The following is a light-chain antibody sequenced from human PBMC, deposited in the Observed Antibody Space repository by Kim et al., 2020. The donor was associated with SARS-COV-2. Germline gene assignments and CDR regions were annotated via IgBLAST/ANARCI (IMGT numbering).Light chain of an antibody. CDR1: QSVSSSY. Sequence: EIVLTQSPGTLSLSPGERATLSCRASQSVSSSYLAWYQQKPGQAPRLLIYSASSRATGIPDRFSGSGSGTDFTLTISRLEPEDFAVYYCQQYGSSPPQYSFGQGTKLE. CDR2: SAS. J-gene: IGKJ2*03. V-gene: IGKV3-20*01. CDR3: QQYGSSPPQYS.